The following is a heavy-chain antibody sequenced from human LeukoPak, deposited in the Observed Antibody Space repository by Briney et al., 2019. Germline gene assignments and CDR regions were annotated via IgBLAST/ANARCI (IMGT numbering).Heavy chain of an antibody. Sequence: GASVKVSCKASGYTFTSYGISWVRQAPGQGLEWMGWISAYNGNTNYAQKLQGRVTMTTDTSTSTAYMELRSLRSDDTAVYYCARYYDSSGYYGSDAFDIWGQGTMVTVSS. V-gene: IGHV1-18*01. CDR3: ARYYDSSGYYGSDAFDI. CDR2: ISAYNGNT. D-gene: IGHD3-22*01. CDR1: GYTFTSYG. J-gene: IGHJ3*02.